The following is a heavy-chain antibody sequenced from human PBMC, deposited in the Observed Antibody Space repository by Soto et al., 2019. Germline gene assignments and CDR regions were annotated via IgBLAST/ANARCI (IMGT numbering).Heavy chain of an antibody. CDR3: ARVVVVVARPGSWFDP. J-gene: IGHJ5*02. D-gene: IGHD2-15*01. Sequence: SETLSLTCTVSGGSISSYYWSWIRQTPGKGLEWIGYIYYSGSTNYNPSLKSRVTISVDTSKNQFSLKLSSVTAADTAVYYCARVVVVVARPGSWFDPWGQGTLVTVSS. V-gene: IGHV4-59*01. CDR2: IYYSGST. CDR1: GGSISSYY.